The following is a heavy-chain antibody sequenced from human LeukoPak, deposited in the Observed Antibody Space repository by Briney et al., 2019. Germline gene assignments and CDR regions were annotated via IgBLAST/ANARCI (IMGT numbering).Heavy chain of an antibody. CDR2: IIPILGIA. V-gene: IGHV1-69*04. CDR1: GGTFSSYA. J-gene: IGHJ4*02. Sequence: SVKVSCKASGGTFSSYAISWVRQAPAQGLEWMGRIIPILGIANYALKFQGRVTITADKSTSTAYMELSGLRSEDTAVYYCARAVVYHSSGYYPPGGYFDYWGQGTLVTVSS. CDR3: ARAVVYHSSGYYPPGGYFDY. D-gene: IGHD3-22*01.